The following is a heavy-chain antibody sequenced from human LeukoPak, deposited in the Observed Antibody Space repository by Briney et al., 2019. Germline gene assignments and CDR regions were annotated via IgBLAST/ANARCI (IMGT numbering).Heavy chain of an antibody. J-gene: IGHJ4*02. Sequence: ASVTVSFRASGYTFTSYDINWVRQATGQGLEWMGWMNPNSGNTGYAQKFQGRVTMTRNTSISTAYMELSSLRSEDTAVYYCARGRQGNFGVVINYWGQGTLVTVSS. CDR2: MNPNSGNT. V-gene: IGHV1-8*01. CDR1: GYTFTSYD. CDR3: ARGRQGNFGVVINY. D-gene: IGHD3-3*01.